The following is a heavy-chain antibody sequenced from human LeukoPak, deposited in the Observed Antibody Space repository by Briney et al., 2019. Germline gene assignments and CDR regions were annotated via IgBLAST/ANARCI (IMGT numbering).Heavy chain of an antibody. D-gene: IGHD2/OR15-2a*01. J-gene: IGHJ4*02. Sequence: ASVKVSCKASGYTFTTYHMHWVRQAPGQGREWMGRMHPSSGATNYAQRLQGRVTFTRDTSIDTAYMELSRLTSDDTAVYWCARDIPFEDWGQGNLVTVSS. CDR3: ARDIPFED. CDR1: GYTFTTYH. CDR2: MHPSSGAT. V-gene: IGHV1-2*06.